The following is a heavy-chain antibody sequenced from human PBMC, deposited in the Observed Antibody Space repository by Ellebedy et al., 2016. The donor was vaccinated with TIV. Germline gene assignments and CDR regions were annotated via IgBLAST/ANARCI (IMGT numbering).Heavy chain of an antibody. CDR3: ARLSSGWYGWFDP. D-gene: IGHD6-19*01. Sequence: SETLSLXXSVSGGSVSTTTYYWVWVRQPPGKGLEWIGSLSFSGDTSYNPSLEGRVTLSVDTSKNQFSLMVTSMTAADTAVYYCARLSSGWYGWFDPWGQGTLVTVSS. J-gene: IGHJ5*02. CDR2: LSFSGDT. CDR1: GGSVSTTTYY. V-gene: IGHV4-39*01.